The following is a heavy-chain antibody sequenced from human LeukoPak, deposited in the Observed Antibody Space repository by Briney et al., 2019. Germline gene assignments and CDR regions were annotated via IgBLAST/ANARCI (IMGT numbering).Heavy chain of an antibody. CDR3: AKDGGWGDSGYDFSPTYFDY. D-gene: IGHD5-12*01. J-gene: IGHJ4*02. V-gene: IGHV3-9*01. CDR2: ISWNSGSI. Sequence: GRSLRLSCAASGFTFDDYAMHWVRQAPGKGLEWVSGISWNSGSIGYADSVKGRFTISRDNAKNSLYLQMNSLRAEDTALYYCAKDGGWGDSGYDFSPTYFDYWGQGTLVTVSS. CDR1: GFTFDDYA.